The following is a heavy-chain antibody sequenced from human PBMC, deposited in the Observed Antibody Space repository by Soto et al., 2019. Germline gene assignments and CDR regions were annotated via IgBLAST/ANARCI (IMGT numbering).Heavy chain of an antibody. J-gene: IGHJ5*02. D-gene: IGHD3-3*01. V-gene: IGHV4-4*07. CDR3: ERGQRFSDWFDP. CDR1: GGAINSYY. CDR2: IYSSGST. Sequence: PSETLSLTCTVSGGAINSYYWTWIRQPAGKGLEWIGRIYSSGSTKYNPSLQSRVTMSLDTSKNKFSLRLTSVTAADTAVYYCERGQRFSDWFDPWGQGTLVTVS.